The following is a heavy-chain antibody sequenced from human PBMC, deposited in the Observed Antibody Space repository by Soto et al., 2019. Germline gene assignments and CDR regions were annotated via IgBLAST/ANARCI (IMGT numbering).Heavy chain of an antibody. Sequence: ASVKVSCKASGYRFIDYFMHWVRRAPGQGLEWMGWINPKSGGTKIAQKFQGRTTMTRDTSINTVFMELSRLTSDDTAVSFFGREYNWNCQGCTGYWGLGTRVTIAS. D-gene: IGHD1-7*01. CDR1: GYRFIDYF. J-gene: IGHJ4*02. CDR2: INPKSGGT. CDR3: GREYNWNCQGCTGY. V-gene: IGHV1-2*02.